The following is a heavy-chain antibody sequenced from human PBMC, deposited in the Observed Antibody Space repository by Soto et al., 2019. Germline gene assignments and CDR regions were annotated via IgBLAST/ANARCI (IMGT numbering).Heavy chain of an antibody. CDR1: GYTFADYG. CDR2: ISVYNDNT. J-gene: IGHJ4*02. D-gene: IGHD3-9*01. Sequence: ASVKVSCKTSGYTFADYGINWVRQAPGQGLEWMGWISVYNDNTNYAQNLQDRVTMTTDTSTSTAYLELRGLRSDDTAVYYCARADAVITINFDYWGQGTMVTVSS. V-gene: IGHV1-18*01. CDR3: ARADAVITINFDY.